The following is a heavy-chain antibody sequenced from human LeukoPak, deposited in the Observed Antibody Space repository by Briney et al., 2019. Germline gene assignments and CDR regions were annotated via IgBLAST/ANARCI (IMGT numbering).Heavy chain of an antibody. CDR2: IKGKTDDETT. CDR1: GFTFSNAW. CDR3: TTSNGDYVRDYYYYYYMDV. J-gene: IGHJ6*03. D-gene: IGHD4-17*01. V-gene: IGHV3-15*01. Sequence: GGSLRLSCAASGFTFSNAWMSWVRQAPGKGLEWVGRIKGKTDDETTDCAAPVKGRFTISRDDSKNTLYLHMNSLKTEDTAVYYCTTSNGDYVRDYYYYYYMDVWGKGTTVTVSS.